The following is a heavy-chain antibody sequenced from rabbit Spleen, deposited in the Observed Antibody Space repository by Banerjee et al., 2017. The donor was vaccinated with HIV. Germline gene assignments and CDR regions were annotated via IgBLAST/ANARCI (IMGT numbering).Heavy chain of an antibody. V-gene: IGHV1S45*01. CDR3: ARDSAGREDFNL. Sequence: QEQLVESGGGRVQPGGSLTVTCKASGLDFSSSYWICWVRQAPEKGLEWIACIDVVRSGSTYYASWAKGRFTISKISSTTVTLQMTSLTAADTATYFCARDSAGREDFNLWGPGTLVTVS. D-gene: IGHD4-2*01. CDR2: IDVVRSGST. CDR1: GLDFSSSYW. J-gene: IGHJ4*01.